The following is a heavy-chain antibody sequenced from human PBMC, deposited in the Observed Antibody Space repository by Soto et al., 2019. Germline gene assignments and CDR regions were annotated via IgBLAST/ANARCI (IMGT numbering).Heavy chain of an antibody. J-gene: IGHJ1*01. V-gene: IGHV4-39*01. D-gene: IGHD6-6*01. Sequence: SETLSLTCTVSGGSISSSTYSWGWIRQPPGKGLEWIGTIYYSGSTYYNLSLKSRVTISVDTSKNQFSLKLISVTAADTAVYYCAIHQYRSSSQVLYFCGQGTLVTVSS. CDR2: IYYSGST. CDR1: GGSISSSTYS. CDR3: AIHQYRSSSQVLYF.